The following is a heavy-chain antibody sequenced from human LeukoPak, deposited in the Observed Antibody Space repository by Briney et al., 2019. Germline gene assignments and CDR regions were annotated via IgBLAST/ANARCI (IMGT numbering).Heavy chain of an antibody. V-gene: IGHV1-2*04. J-gene: IGHJ3*02. CDR3: ARVASHCSGGSCYSFDAFDI. Sequence: GASVKVSCKASGYTITGYYMHWARQAPGQGLEWMGWINPNSGGTNYAQKFQGWVTMTRDTSISTAYMELSRLRSDDTAVYYCARVASHCSGGSCYSFDAFDIWGQGTMVTVPS. CDR2: INPNSGGT. D-gene: IGHD2-15*01. CDR1: GYTITGYY.